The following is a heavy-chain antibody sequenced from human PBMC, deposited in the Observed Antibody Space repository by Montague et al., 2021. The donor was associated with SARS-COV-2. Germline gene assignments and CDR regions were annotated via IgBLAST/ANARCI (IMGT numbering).Heavy chain of an antibody. J-gene: IGHJ4*02. CDR3: ARGRQHFNMIVVVMTGGEYYFDY. V-gene: IGHV4-34*01. CDR1: GGSFSDYY. Sequence: SETLSLTCAVYGGSFSDYYWSWIRQHPGKGLEWIGEINHRGTSKYNTSLKSRVSISLDTSKNQFSLYLGSVTAADAAVYYCARGRQHFNMIVVVMTGGEYYFDYWGQGTLVTVSS. CDR2: INHRGTS. D-gene: IGHD3-22*01.